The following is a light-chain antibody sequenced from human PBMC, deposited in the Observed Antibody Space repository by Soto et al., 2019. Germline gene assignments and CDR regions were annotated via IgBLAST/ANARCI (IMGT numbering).Light chain of an antibody. Sequence: AIRMTQSPSSLSASTGDRVTITCRARQGISSYLAWYQQKPGKAPKLRIYAASTLQSGFPSSFSGSGPGRDFTLTISCLQSEDFATYYCQPYYSYPWTFGQGTKVEIK. J-gene: IGKJ1*01. CDR3: QPYYSYPWT. CDR1: QGISSY. V-gene: IGKV1-8*01. CDR2: AAS.